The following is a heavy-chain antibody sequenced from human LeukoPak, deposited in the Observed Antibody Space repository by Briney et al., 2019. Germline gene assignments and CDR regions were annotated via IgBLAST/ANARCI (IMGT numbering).Heavy chain of an antibody. CDR2: INSDGSST. CDR3: ARVGDYWSGYYDS. CDR1: GFTFSSYA. D-gene: IGHD3-3*01. Sequence: PGGSLRLSCAASGFTFSSYAMHWVRQAPGKGLEWVSRINSDGSSTSYADSVKGRFTISRDNAKNTLYLQMNSLRAEDTAVYFCARVGDYWSGYYDSWGQGTLVTVSS. J-gene: IGHJ4*02. V-gene: IGHV3-74*01.